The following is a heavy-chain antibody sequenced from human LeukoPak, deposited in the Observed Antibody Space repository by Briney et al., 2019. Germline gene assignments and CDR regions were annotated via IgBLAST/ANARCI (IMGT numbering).Heavy chain of an antibody. D-gene: IGHD3-3*01. CDR2: IIPIFGTA. CDR1: GGTFSSYA. CDR3: ARVTPLFGALTDAFDI. V-gene: IGHV1-69*13. J-gene: IGHJ3*02. Sequence: SVKVSCKVSGGTFSSYAISWVRQAPGQGLEWMGGIIPIFGTANYAQKFQGRVTITADESTSTAYMELSGLRSEDTAVYYCARVTPLFGALTDAFDIWGQGTMVTVSS.